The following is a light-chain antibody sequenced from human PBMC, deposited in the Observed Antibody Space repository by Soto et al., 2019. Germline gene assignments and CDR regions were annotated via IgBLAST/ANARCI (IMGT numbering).Light chain of an antibody. J-gene: IGLJ1*01. CDR1: HNDIGTYDY. V-gene: IGLV2-14*03. CDR3: SSFTSNRIYV. CDR2: GVT. Sequence: ALAQPTSVSGSPGQSITISCTGNHNDIGTYDYVSWYQQHPGRAPRLLIHGVTTRPSGISGRFSASKSGLTASLTISGLQPEDEADYYCSSFTSNRIYVFGPGTKVTVL.